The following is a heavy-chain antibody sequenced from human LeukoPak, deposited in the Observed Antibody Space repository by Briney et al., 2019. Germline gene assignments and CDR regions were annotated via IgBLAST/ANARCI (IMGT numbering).Heavy chain of an antibody. CDR1: GYSFTSYW. CDR2: IYPGDSDT. Sequence: GESLKISCKGSGYSFTSYWIGWVRQMPGKGLEWMGIIYPGDSDTRYSPSFQGQVTISADKSISTAYLQWSSLKASDTAMYYCARQVSAMVDLSPSDMDVWGKGTTVTVPS. CDR3: ARQVSAMVDLSPSDMDV. V-gene: IGHV5-51*01. D-gene: IGHD5-18*01. J-gene: IGHJ6*03.